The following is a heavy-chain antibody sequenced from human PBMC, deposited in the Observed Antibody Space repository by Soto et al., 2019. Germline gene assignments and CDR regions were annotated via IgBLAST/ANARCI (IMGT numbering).Heavy chain of an antibody. J-gene: IGHJ3*02. CDR2: ISSNGGST. CDR1: EFTFSNYC. CDR3: AGDAFDI. Sequence: GVSLRLSFAASEFTFSNYCIHWVRQAPGKGLEYVSAISSNGGSTYYAKSVKGRFTISRDNAKNTVFLQMGSLRAEDMGVYYCAGDAFDIWGQGTMVTVSS. V-gene: IGHV3-64*01.